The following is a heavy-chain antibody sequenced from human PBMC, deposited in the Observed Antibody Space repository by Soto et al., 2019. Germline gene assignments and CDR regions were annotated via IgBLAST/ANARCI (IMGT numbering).Heavy chain of an antibody. CDR1: GYSFTSYW. J-gene: IGHJ6*02. V-gene: IGHV5-51*01. CDR3: MRRSYSSACRCPTHAHYIYGMDN. CDR2: IYPGDSDT. Sequence: GESLKISFKGSGYSFTSYWIGWVRQMPGKGPEWMGIIYPGDSDTRYSPSFQGQVTISADKSISTAYLQWSSLKASDTAMYYCMRRSYSSACRCPTHAHYIYGMDNGGQGATVTVSS. D-gene: IGHD3-10*01.